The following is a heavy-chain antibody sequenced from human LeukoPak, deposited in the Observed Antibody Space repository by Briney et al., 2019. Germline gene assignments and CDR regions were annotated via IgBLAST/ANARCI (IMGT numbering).Heavy chain of an antibody. V-gene: IGHV3-7*03. J-gene: IGHJ3*02. CDR2: IKEVGRDK. D-gene: IGHD3-22*01. CDR3: ARDLNYYDSSGYYLDVFDI. Sequence: GGSLRLSCAASGFTFSSYWMTWVRQAPGKGLEWVANIKEVGRDKSYVDSVKGRFTISRDNAKNSLYLQMSSLRAEDTAVYYCARDLNYYDSSGYYLDVFDIWGQGTMVTVSS. CDR1: GFTFSSYW.